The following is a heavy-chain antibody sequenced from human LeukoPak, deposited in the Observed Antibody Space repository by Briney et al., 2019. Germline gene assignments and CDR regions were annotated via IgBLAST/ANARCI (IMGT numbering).Heavy chain of an antibody. V-gene: IGHV4-39*01. Sequence: SETLSLTCTVSGGSISSNNYYWGWIRQPPGKGLEWIGCIYYSGSTCYNPSLKSRVTISVDTSKNQFSLKLSSVTAADTAVYYCARFRVGDYVWGSYRYEVGAFDIWGQGTMVTVSS. CDR1: GGSISSNNYY. CDR3: ARFRVGDYVWGSYRYEVGAFDI. J-gene: IGHJ3*02. CDR2: IYYSGST. D-gene: IGHD3-16*02.